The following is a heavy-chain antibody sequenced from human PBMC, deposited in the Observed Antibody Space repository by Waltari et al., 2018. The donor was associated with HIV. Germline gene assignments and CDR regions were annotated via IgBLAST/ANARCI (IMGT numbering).Heavy chain of an antibody. CDR3: TKGMYANEDYFGY. CDR1: GYSFTTYW. D-gene: IGHD2-8*01. J-gene: IGHJ4*02. CDR2: IYPGDSDT. V-gene: IGHV5-51*03. Sequence: EVQLVPSGAQAKKAGESLKISCKASGYSFTTYWIGWVRQVPGKGLEWMGIIYPGDSDTRYSPSFQGQVTISADKSISTAYLQWSSLQASDTAMYYCTKGMYANEDYFGYWGQGTLVTVSS.